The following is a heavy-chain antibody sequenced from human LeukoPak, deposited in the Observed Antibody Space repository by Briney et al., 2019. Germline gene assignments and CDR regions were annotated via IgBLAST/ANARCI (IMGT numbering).Heavy chain of an antibody. Sequence: ASVKVSCKASGYTFTSYDINWVRQATGQGLEWMGWMNPNSGNTGYAQKFQGRVTITRNTSISTAYMELSSLRSEDTAVYYCARDMIVAPGDALDIWGQGTMVTVSS. J-gene: IGHJ3*02. CDR2: MNPNSGNT. V-gene: IGHV1-8*03. CDR3: ARDMIVAPGDALDI. D-gene: IGHD3-22*01. CDR1: GYTFTSYD.